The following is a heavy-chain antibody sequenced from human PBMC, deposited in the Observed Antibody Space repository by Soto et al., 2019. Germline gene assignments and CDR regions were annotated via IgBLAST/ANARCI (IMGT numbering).Heavy chain of an antibody. CDR3: AKTGDIGALIYYYYGMDV. D-gene: IGHD2-21*02. Sequence: GGSLRLSCAASGFTFSTYGMHWVRQAPGRGLEWVALISYDGTNKYYADSVKGRFTISRDNSKNTLYLQMNSLRAEDTAVYHCAKTGDIGALIYYYYGMDVWGQGTTVTVSS. J-gene: IGHJ6*02. CDR2: ISYDGTNK. V-gene: IGHV3-30*18. CDR1: GFTFSTYG.